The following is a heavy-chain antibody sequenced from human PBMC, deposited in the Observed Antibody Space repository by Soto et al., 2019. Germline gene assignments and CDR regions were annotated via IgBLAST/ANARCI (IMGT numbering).Heavy chain of an antibody. D-gene: IGHD4-17*01. CDR1: GFTFSSYG. CDR2: IWYDGSNK. CDR3: ARDPRSQTSYGPCWFDP. J-gene: IGHJ5*02. V-gene: IGHV3-33*01. Sequence: QVQLVESGGGVVQPGRSLRLSCAASGFTFSSYGMHWVRQAPGKGLEWVAVIWYDGSNKYYADSVKGRFTISRDNSKNTLYLQMNSLRAEDTAVYYCARDPRSQTSYGPCWFDPWGQGTLVTVSS.